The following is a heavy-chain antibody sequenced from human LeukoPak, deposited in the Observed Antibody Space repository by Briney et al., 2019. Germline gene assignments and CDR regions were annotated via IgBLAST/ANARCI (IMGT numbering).Heavy chain of an antibody. D-gene: IGHD3-22*01. V-gene: IGHV3-23*01. Sequence: GGSLRLSCAASGFTFSSYAMSWVRQAPGKGLEWVSAIIGSGGSTYYADSVKGRFTISRDNSKNTLYLQMNSLRAEDTAVYYCAKGKTMIVVVIRYFDYWGQGTLVTVSS. CDR2: IIGSGGST. CDR1: GFTFSSYA. CDR3: AKGKTMIVVVIRYFDY. J-gene: IGHJ4*02.